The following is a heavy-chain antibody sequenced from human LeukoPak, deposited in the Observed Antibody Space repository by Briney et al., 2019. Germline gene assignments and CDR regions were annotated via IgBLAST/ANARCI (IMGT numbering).Heavy chain of an antibody. V-gene: IGHV3-7*03. D-gene: IGHD3-16*01. CDR1: GFTFSSYW. CDR2: INHNGNVN. Sequence: GGSLRLSCAASGFTFSSYWMNWARQAPGKGLEWVASINHNGNVNYYVDSVKGRFTISRDNAKNSLYLQMSNLRAEDTAVYFWARGGGLDVWGQGATVTVSS. CDR3: ARGGGLDV. J-gene: IGHJ6*02.